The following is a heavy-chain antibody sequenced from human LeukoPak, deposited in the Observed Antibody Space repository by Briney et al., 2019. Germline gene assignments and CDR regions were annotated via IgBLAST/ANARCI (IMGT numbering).Heavy chain of an antibody. CDR3: ARAQELLWFGELRALDY. CDR2: ISSSGSTI. Sequence: GGSLRLSCAASGFTFSSYEMNWVRQAPGKGLEWTSYISSSGSTIYYADSVKGRFTISRDNAKNSLYLQMNSLRAEDTAVYYCARAQELLWFGELRALDYWGQGTLVTVSS. CDR1: GFTFSSYE. V-gene: IGHV3-48*03. J-gene: IGHJ4*02. D-gene: IGHD3-10*01.